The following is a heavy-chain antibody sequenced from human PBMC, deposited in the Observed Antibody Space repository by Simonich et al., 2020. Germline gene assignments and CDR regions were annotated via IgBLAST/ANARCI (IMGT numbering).Heavy chain of an antibody. J-gene: IGHJ6*02. D-gene: IGHD6-13*01. CDR2: IYHMGST. CDR1: GYSISSGYY. CDR3: ARVGYSNYYYYGMDV. V-gene: IGHV4-38-2*01. Sequence: QVQLQESGPGLVKPSETLSLTCAVSGYSISSGYYWGWIRQPPGKGLEWIGSIYHMGSTNYNPSLKSRVTISVDTSKNQFSLKLSSVTAADTAVYYCARVGYSNYYYYGMDVWGQGTTVTVSS.